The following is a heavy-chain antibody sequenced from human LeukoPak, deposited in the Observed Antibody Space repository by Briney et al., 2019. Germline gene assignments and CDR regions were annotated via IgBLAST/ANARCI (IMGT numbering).Heavy chain of an antibody. CDR3: ARGRGEGRGIAMVRGVRAPSYNWFGP. J-gene: IGHJ5*02. CDR2: ISYDGSNK. V-gene: IGHV3-30*03. D-gene: IGHD3-10*01. Sequence: GGSLRLSCAASGFTFSSYGMHWVRQAPGKGLEWVAVISYDGSNKYYADSVKGRFTISRDNSKNTLYLQMNSLRAEDTAVYYCARGRGEGRGIAMVRGVRAPSYNWFGPWGHGTQVTVSS. CDR1: GFTFSSYG.